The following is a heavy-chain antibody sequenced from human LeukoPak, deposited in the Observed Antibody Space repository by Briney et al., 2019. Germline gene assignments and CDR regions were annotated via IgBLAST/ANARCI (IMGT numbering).Heavy chain of an antibody. Sequence: PSETLSLTCAVYGGSFSGYYWSWIRQSPGKGLEWIGEINHSGRTTYNPSLKSRVTVSVDTSGKQFSLKLSSVTAADTAVYYCGTGDYYSDYWGQGTLVTVSS. CDR1: GGSFSGYY. CDR2: INHSGRT. D-gene: IGHD1-1*01. V-gene: IGHV4-34*01. J-gene: IGHJ4*02. CDR3: GTGDYYSDY.